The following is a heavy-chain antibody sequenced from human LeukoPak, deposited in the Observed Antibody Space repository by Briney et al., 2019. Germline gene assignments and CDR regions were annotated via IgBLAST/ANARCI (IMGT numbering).Heavy chain of an antibody. J-gene: IGHJ4*02. CDR3: AKGVRGLMSFDY. D-gene: IGHD3-10*01. CDR2: ISGSGGST. CDR1: GFTFSSYA. V-gene: IGHV3-23*01. Sequence: GGSLRLSCAASGFTFSSYAMTWVRQAPGKGLEWVSSISGSGGSTYYADSVKGRFTISRDNSKNTLYLQMNSLRAEDTAVYYCAKGVRGLMSFDYWGQGTLVTASS.